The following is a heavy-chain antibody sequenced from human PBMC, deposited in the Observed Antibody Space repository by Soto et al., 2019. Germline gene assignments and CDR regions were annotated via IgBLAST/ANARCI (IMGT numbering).Heavy chain of an antibody. Sequence: QVQLVDSGGGVVQPGRSLRLSCAASGFTFSSYGMHWVRRAPGKGLEWVALISYDGSKEYYADSVRGQFTISRDNSKNTLYLQMNFLRVEDTAVYYCARDFTVGATYSGPYYYAMDVWVQGTTVIVSS. CDR2: ISYDGSKE. J-gene: IGHJ6*02. CDR3: ARDFTVGATYSGPYYYAMDV. V-gene: IGHV3-33*05. D-gene: IGHD1-26*01. CDR1: GFTFSSYG.